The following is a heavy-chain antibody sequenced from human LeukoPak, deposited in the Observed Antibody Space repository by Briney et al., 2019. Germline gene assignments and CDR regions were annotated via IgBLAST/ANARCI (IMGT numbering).Heavy chain of an antibody. CDR1: GGSISNVNYY. CDR2: IYYSGTT. CDR3: ARSWLALELGY. D-gene: IGHD6-19*01. V-gene: IGHV4-39*01. J-gene: IGHJ4*02. Sequence: SGTLSLTCTVSGGSISNVNYYWGWIRQPPGKGLEWIGTIYYSGTTYYNLSLKSRVTIFVDTSKNQFSLRLNSVTAADTAVYYCARSWLALELGYWGQGTLVTVSS.